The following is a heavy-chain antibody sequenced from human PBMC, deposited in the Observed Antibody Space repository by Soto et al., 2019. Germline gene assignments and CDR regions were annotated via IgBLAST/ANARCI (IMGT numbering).Heavy chain of an antibody. D-gene: IGHD1-1*01. CDR2: ISAHNGNT. CDR1: GYTFTSYG. V-gene: IGHV1-18*01. Sequence: QVHLVQSGAEVKKPGASVKVSCKASGYTFTSYGITWVRQAPGQGLEWMGWISAHNGNTDYAQKLQGRVIVTRDTSTSTAYMELSSLISDATAVYYCARGRYGDYWGQGALVTVSS. J-gene: IGHJ4*02. CDR3: ARGRYGDY.